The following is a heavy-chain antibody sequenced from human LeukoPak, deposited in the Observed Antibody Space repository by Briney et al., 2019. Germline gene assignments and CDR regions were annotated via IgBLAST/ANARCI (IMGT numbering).Heavy chain of an antibody. CDR3: ARGGYYDSSGAIDY. CDR2: IYYSGST. D-gene: IGHD3-22*01. Sequence: PSQTLSLTCTVSGGSISSGGYYWSWIRQHPGKGLEWIGYIYYSGSTYYNPSLKSRVTISVDTSKNQFSLKLSSVTAADTAVYCCARGGYYDSSGAIDYWGQGTLVTVSS. V-gene: IGHV4-31*03. J-gene: IGHJ4*02. CDR1: GGSISSGGYY.